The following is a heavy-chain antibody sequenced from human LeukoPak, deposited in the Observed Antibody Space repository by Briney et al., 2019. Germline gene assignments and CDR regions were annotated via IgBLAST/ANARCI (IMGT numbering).Heavy chain of an antibody. V-gene: IGHV4-61*01. Sequence: PSQTLSLTCTVSGGSISSGSYYWSWIRQPPGKGLEWIGYIYYSGSTNYNPSLKSRVTISVDTSKNQFSLKLSSVTAADTAVYYCARGGKDYDILTGYYYYYYMDVWGIGTTVTVSS. J-gene: IGHJ6*03. CDR1: GGSISSGSYY. D-gene: IGHD3-9*01. CDR3: ARGGKDYDILTGYYYYYYMDV. CDR2: IYYSGST.